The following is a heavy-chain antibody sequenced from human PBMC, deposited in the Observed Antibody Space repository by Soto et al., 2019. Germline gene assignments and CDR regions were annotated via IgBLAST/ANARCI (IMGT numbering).Heavy chain of an antibody. V-gene: IGHV4-34*01. D-gene: IGHD4-4*01. Sequence: PSETLSLTCAVYGGSFSGYYWSWIRQPPGKGLEWIGEINHSGSTNYNPSLKSRVTISVDTSKNQFSLKLSSVTAADTAVYYCARDRLRLHTWFDPWGQGTLVTVSS. CDR1: GGSFSGYY. J-gene: IGHJ5*02. CDR2: INHSGST. CDR3: ARDRLRLHTWFDP.